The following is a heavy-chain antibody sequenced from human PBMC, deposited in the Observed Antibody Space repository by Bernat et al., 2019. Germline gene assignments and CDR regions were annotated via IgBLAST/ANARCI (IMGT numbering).Heavy chain of an antibody. V-gene: IGHV4-59*01. Sequence: QVQLQESGPGPEKPSETLSLTCTVSGGSISSYYWSWIRQPPGKGLEWIGYIHYSGSTNYNPSLKNRVTISVDTSKKQFSLKLSSVTAADTAVYYCAKSDWGTFDIWGQGTMVTVSS. D-gene: IGHD7-27*01. CDR1: GGSISSYY. J-gene: IGHJ3*02. CDR2: IHYSGST. CDR3: AKSDWGTFDI.